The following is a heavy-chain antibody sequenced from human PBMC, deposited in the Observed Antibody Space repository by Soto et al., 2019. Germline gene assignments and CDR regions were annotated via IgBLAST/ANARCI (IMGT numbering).Heavy chain of an antibody. Sequence: EVQLLESGGGLVQPGGSLRLSCAASGFTFSSYAMSWVRQAPGKGLEWVSAISGSGGSTYYADSVKGRFTISRDNSKNTLYLQMNSLRAEDTAVYYCAKVQPNYYGSGSYFPLFDYWGQGTLVTVSS. V-gene: IGHV3-23*01. D-gene: IGHD3-10*01. J-gene: IGHJ4*02. CDR2: ISGSGGST. CDR1: GFTFSSYA. CDR3: AKVQPNYYGSGSYFPLFDY.